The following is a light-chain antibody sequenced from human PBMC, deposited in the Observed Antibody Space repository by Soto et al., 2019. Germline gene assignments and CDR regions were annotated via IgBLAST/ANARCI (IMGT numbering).Light chain of an antibody. J-gene: IGKJ4*01. CDR3: QQRSNCPLT. CDR1: QSVSSL. Sequence: EIVLTQSPATLSLSPGERATLSCRASQSVSSLLAWYQQKPGQAPRLLIYDASSRATGIPTRFSGSGSGTDFTLTISSLEPEDFAVYYCQQRSNCPLTFGGGTKVEIK. V-gene: IGKV3-11*01. CDR2: DAS.